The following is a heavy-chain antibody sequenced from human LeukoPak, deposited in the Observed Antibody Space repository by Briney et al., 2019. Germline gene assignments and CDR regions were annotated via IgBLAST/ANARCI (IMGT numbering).Heavy chain of an antibody. CDR3: AKDYSFSNFN. D-gene: IGHD2-15*01. CDR1: GFMFPNHW. CDR2: INERGSET. V-gene: IGHV3-7*01. J-gene: IGHJ4*02. Sequence: GGSLRLSCAASGFMFPNHWMTWVRQAPGRGLEWVANINERGSETYYADYVKGRFTISRDNTKKSLFLQLNSLSVEDTAMYYCAKDYSFSNFNRGQGTLVTVSS.